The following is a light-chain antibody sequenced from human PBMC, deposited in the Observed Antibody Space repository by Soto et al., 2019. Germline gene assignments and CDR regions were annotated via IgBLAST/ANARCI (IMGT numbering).Light chain of an antibody. CDR3: CSGRV. V-gene: IGLV2-14*01. CDR1: SSDVGDYNY. CDR2: DVN. J-gene: IGLJ2*01. Sequence: QSVLTQPASVSGSPGQSITISCTGTSSDVGDYNYVSWYQQHPGKAPKLMIYDVNNRPSGVSNRFSGSKSDNTASLTISGLQAEDEANYYCCSGRVFGGGTQLTVL.